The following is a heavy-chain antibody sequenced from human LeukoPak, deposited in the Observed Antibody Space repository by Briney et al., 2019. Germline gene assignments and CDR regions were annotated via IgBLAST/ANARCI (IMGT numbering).Heavy chain of an antibody. Sequence: GASVKVSCKASGGTFSSYAISWVRQAPGQGLEWMGGIIPIFGTANYAQKFQGRVTITTDESTSTAYMELSSLRSEDTAVYYCARTQNVVVTAIYAFDIWGQGTMVTVSS. CDR3: ARTQNVVVTAIYAFDI. V-gene: IGHV1-69*05. D-gene: IGHD2-21*02. CDR2: IIPIFGTA. J-gene: IGHJ3*02. CDR1: GGTFSSYA.